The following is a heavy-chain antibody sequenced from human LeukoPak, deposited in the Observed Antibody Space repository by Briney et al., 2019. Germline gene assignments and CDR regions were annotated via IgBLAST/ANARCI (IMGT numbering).Heavy chain of an antibody. CDR3: ASSDGYSYGYGY. D-gene: IGHD5-18*01. CDR2: ISYDGSNK. J-gene: IGHJ4*02. V-gene: IGHV3-30*03. CDR1: GFTFSSYG. Sequence: PGRSLRLSCAASGFTFSSYGMHWVRQAPGKGLEWVAVISYDGSNKYYADSVKGRFTISRDNSKNTLYLQMNSLRAEDTAVYYCASSDGYSYGYGYWGQGTLVTVSS.